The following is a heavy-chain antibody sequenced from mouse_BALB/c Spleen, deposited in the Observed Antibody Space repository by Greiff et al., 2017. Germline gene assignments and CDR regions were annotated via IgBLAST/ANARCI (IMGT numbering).Heavy chain of an antibody. CDR2: IDPETGGT. CDR3: TGGSYSWFAY. J-gene: IGHJ3*01. Sequence: QVQLQQSGAELVRPGASVTLSCKASGYTFTDYEMHWVKQTPVHGLEWIGAIDPETGGTAYNQKFKGKATLTADKSSSTAYMELRSLTSEDSAVYYWTGGSYSWFAYWGQGTLVTVSA. V-gene: IGHV1-15*01. CDR1: GYTFTDYE. D-gene: IGHD1-1*02.